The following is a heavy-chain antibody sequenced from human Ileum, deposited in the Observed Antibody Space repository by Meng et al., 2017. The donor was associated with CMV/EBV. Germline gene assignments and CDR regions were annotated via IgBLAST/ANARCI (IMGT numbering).Heavy chain of an antibody. CDR3: ARWYGGGDIVVVPAAVGYYYGMDV. Sequence: FSVKVPCKASGGTLIPDAISWVRQAPGQGPECLGGSIPILGIANYAQKFQGRVTITADKSTSTAYMESRSLRSEHTAVYYYARWYGGGDIVVVPAAVGYYYGMDVWGQGTMVTVSS. D-gene: IGHD2-2*01. J-gene: IGHJ6*02. CDR2: SIPILGIA. CDR1: GGTLIPDA. V-gene: IGHV1-69*10.